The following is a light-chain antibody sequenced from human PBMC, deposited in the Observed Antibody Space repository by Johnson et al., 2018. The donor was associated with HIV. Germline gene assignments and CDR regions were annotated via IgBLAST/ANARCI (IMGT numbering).Light chain of an antibody. J-gene: IGLJ1*01. CDR3: GKWDSSLSAYV. CDR1: SSNIGNNY. Sequence: QSVLTQPPSVSAAPGQKVTISCSGSSSNIGNNYVSWYRQFPGTAPKLLIYENNKRPSGIPDRFSGSKSGTSATLGITGLQTGDEADYYCGKWDSSLSAYVFGTGTKVTVL. CDR2: ENN. V-gene: IGLV1-51*02.